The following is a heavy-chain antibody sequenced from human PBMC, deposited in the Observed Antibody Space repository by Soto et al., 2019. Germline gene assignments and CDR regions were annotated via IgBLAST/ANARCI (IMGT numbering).Heavy chain of an antibody. CDR2: INPSGGST. V-gene: IGHV1-46*01. J-gene: IGHJ4*02. D-gene: IGHD5-12*01. Sequence: QVQLVQSGAEVKKPGASVKVSCKASGYTFTSYYMHWVRQAPGQGLEWMGIINPSGGSTSYAQKFQGRVTMTRDTSTSTVYMELSSLRSEDTAVYYCARVPGEYSGYGTFDYWGQGTLVTVSS. CDR3: ARVPGEYSGYGTFDY. CDR1: GYTFTSYY.